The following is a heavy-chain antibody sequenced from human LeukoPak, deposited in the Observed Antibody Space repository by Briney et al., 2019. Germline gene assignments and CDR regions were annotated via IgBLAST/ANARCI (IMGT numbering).Heavy chain of an antibody. CDR3: ARVAYCSSTSCSPGAMDV. CDR1: GFTFSDYS. D-gene: IGHD2-2*01. J-gene: IGHJ6*02. CDR2: ISRSSRTI. V-gene: IGHV3-48*02. Sequence: GGSLRLSCAASGFTFSDYSGNWIRQAPGKGLEWVSYISRSSRTIFYADSVKGRFTISRDNAKNSVSLQMNSLGDEDTAVYFCARVAYCSSTSCSPGAMDVWGQGTTVTVSS.